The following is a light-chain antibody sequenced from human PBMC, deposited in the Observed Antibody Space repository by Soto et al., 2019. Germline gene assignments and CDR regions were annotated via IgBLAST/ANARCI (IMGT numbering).Light chain of an antibody. CDR1: QSVKSRF. CDR2: SAS. J-gene: IGKJ2*01. V-gene: IGKV3-20*01. Sequence: IVLTQSPGTLSLSPGERATLSCRASQSVKSRFLAWYQQKPGQAPRLLIYSASSRASGIPDRFSGSGSGTDFTLTISRLEPEDFAVYFCQQYGSSPRYTFGQGTKLEIK. CDR3: QQYGSSPRYT.